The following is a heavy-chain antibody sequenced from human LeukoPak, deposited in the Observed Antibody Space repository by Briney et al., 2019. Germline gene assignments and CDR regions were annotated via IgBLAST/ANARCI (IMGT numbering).Heavy chain of an antibody. CDR3: ASVGYYDSSGDSNYTFDY. CDR1: GFTFSSYA. J-gene: IGHJ4*02. V-gene: IGHV3-30-3*01. Sequence: GGSLRLSCAASGFTFSSYAMYWVRQAPGKGLEWVAVISYDGSNKYYADSVKGRFTISRDNSKNTLYLQMNSLRAEDTAVYYCASVGYYDSSGDSNYTFDYWGQGTLVTVSS. D-gene: IGHD3-22*01. CDR2: ISYDGSNK.